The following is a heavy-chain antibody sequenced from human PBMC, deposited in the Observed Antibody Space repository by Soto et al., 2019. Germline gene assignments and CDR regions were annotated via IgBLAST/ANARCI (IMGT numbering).Heavy chain of an antibody. CDR3: ARESGSYDYYYGMDV. J-gene: IGHJ6*02. CDR2: MNPNIGTT. CDR1: GYTFTSYD. D-gene: IGHD3-10*01. Sequence: QVQLVQSGAEVKKPGASVKVSCKASGYTFTSYDINWVRHATGQGLEWMGWMNPNIGTTGYAPKFQGRVTMTRNTSISTAYMELSSLRSDDTAVYYCARESGSYDYYYGMDVWGHGTTVTVSS. V-gene: IGHV1-8*01.